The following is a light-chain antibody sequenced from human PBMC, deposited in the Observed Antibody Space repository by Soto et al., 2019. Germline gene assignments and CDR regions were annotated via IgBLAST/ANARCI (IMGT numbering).Light chain of an antibody. Sequence: EIVFTQSPATLSLSPGERVTLSCRASQSVSSYLAWYQQKPGQAPRLLIYDASNRATGIPARFSGSGSGTDFNLTISSLQTDDFATYYCQHYNSYSEAFGQGTKVDIK. V-gene: IGKV3-11*01. CDR2: DAS. CDR3: QHYNSYSEA. CDR1: QSVSSY. J-gene: IGKJ1*01.